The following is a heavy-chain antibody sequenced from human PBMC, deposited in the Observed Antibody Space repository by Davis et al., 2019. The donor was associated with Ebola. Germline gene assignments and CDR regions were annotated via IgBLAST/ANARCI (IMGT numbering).Heavy chain of an antibody. CDR3: ARDGGVTTNWFDP. CDR2: IYYSGST. V-gene: IGHV4-59*06. CDR1: GGPISSYY. Sequence: SETLSLTCTVSGGPISSYYWSWIRQHPGKGLERIGYIYYSGSTYYNPSLKSRVTISVDTSKNQFSLKLSSVTAADTAVYYCARDGGVTTNWFDPWGQGTLVTVSS. D-gene: IGHD5-24*01. J-gene: IGHJ5*02.